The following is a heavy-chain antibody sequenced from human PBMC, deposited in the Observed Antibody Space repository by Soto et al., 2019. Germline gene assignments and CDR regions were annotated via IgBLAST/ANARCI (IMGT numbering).Heavy chain of an antibody. CDR1: GFTFSDHF. D-gene: IGHD2-2*01. J-gene: IGHJ4*02. Sequence: QVELVESGGGLVKPGGSLRLSCAASGFTFSDHFMTWIRQRPGKGLEWVSYSSMKSSTTNYADSVNGRFTISRDNAKNSLFLQMDHVRVEDTAVYYCARGGRNHPSLNIDYWGQGTLVTVSS. V-gene: IGHV3-11*06. CDR3: ARGGRNHPSLNIDY. CDR2: SSMKSSTT.